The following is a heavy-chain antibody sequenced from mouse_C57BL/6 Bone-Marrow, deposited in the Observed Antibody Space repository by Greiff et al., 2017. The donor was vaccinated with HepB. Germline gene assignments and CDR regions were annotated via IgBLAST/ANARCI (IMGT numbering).Heavy chain of an antibody. CDR1: GYTFTDYW. CDR3: ARLRQKTLVGQDD. J-gene: IGHJ2*01. V-gene: IGHV1-9*01. Sequence: VKLQESGAELMKPGASVKLSCKASGYTFTDYWIEWVKQRPGHGLEWIGEILPGSGSTNYNEKFKGKATFTADTSSNTAYMQLSSLTTEDSAFYSGARLRQKTLVGQDDWGKGTTLTVSS. D-gene: IGHD1-1*01. CDR2: ILPGSGST.